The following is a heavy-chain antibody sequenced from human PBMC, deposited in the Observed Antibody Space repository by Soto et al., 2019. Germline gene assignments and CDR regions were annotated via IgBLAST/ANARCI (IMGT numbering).Heavy chain of an antibody. D-gene: IGHD3-9*01. Sequence: SETLSLTCAVSGYSFSSGVNSWNWIRQPPGKGLEWIGSIYYSGSTYYNPSLKSRVTISVDTSKNQFSLKLSSVTAADTAVYYCARHSVLRYFDWLLHFDYWGQGTLVTVSS. CDR3: ARHSVLRYFDWLLHFDY. CDR2: IYYSGST. CDR1: GYSFSSGVNS. J-gene: IGHJ4*02. V-gene: IGHV4-39*01.